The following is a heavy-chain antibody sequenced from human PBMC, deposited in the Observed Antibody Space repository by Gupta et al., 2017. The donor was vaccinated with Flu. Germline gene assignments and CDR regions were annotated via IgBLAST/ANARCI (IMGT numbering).Heavy chain of an antibody. CDR1: GLPFSTDS. CDR3: ASTITAAYRY. CDR2: ISSSSSTI. D-gene: IGHD5-12*01. Sequence: EVQLVESGGGLGQPGGSLSIPCAASGLPFSTDSRNWVRQAPGKGLEWVSYISSSSSTIYYADSVKGRFTISRDNAKNSLYLQMNSLRDEDTAVYYCASTITAAYRYWGQGTLVTVSS. J-gene: IGHJ4*02. V-gene: IGHV3-48*02.